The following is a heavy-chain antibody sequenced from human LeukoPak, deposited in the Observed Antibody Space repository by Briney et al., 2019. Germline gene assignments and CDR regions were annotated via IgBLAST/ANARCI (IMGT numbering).Heavy chain of an antibody. Sequence: GGSLRLSCAASGFTFSSYAMHWVRQAPGKGLEWVAVISYDGSNKYYADSVKGRFTISRDNSKNTLYLQMNSLRAEDTALYYCAKDIVGEDSDAFDIWGQGTMVTVSS. D-gene: IGHD2-15*01. J-gene: IGHJ3*02. CDR3: AKDIVGEDSDAFDI. V-gene: IGHV3-30-3*01. CDR2: ISYDGSNK. CDR1: GFTFSSYA.